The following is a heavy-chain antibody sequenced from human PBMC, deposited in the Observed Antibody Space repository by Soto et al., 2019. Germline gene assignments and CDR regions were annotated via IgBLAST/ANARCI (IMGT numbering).Heavy chain of an antibody. J-gene: IGHJ6*02. Sequence: QVQLVESGGGVVQPGRSLRLSCAASGFTFSSYGMHWVRQAPGKGLEWVAVIWYDGSNKYYADSVKGRFTISRDNSKNTLYLQMNSLRGEDTAVYYCARDPSYYDFWSGSHYGMDVWGQGTTVTVSS. CDR2: IWYDGSNK. D-gene: IGHD3-3*01. CDR3: ARDPSYYDFWSGSHYGMDV. CDR1: GFTFSSYG. V-gene: IGHV3-33*01.